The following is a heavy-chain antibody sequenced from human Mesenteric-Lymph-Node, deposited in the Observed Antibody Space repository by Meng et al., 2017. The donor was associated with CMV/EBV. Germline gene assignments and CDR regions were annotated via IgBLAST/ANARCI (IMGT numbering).Heavy chain of an antibody. Sequence: GSLRLSCTVSGGSISSSSYYWGWIRQPPGKGLEWIGSIYYSGSTYYNPSLKSRVTIFVDTSKNQFSLKLSSVTAADTAVYYCATSRIIMVRVDYWGQGTLVTVSS. CDR2: IYYSGST. D-gene: IGHD3-10*01. CDR3: ATSRIIMVRVDY. J-gene: IGHJ4*02. CDR1: GGSISSSSYY. V-gene: IGHV4-39*01.